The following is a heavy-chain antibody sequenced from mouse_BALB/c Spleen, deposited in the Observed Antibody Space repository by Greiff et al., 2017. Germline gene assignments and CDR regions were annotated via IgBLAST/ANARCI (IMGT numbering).Heavy chain of an antibody. CDR2: IYPGDGDT. D-gene: IGHD2-1*01. V-gene: IGHV1-82*01. J-gene: IGHJ2*01. Sequence: VQLQQSGPELVKPGASVKISCKASGYAFSSSWMNWVKQRPGQGLEWIGRIYPGDGDTNYNGKFKGKATLTADKSSSTAYMQLSSLTSVDSAVYFCARETLYYGNYFDYWGQGTTLTVSS. CDR3: ARETLYYGNYFDY. CDR1: GYAFSSSW.